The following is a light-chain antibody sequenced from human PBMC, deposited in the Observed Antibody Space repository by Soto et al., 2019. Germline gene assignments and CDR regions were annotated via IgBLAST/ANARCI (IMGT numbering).Light chain of an antibody. V-gene: IGKV2-28*01. Sequence: DIVLTQSPLSLPVTPGEPASISCRSSQSLLHRNGYNHLEWYLQKPGQSPQLLIYLGSNRASGGPDRLSGSGSGTDFTLKISSVEAEDVWIYYCMQALQTYRSFGGGTKV. CDR3: MQALQTYRS. CDR2: LGS. CDR1: QSLLHRNGYNH. J-gene: IGKJ4*01.